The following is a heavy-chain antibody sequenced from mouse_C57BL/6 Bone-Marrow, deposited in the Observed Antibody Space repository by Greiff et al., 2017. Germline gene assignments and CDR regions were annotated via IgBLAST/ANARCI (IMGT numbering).Heavy chain of an antibody. CDR1: GFTFSDYG. V-gene: IGHV5-17*01. CDR2: ISSGSSTI. D-gene: IGHD2-1*01. CDR3: GSTPYLLYYAMDY. J-gene: IGHJ4*01. Sequence: EVHLVESGGGLVKPGGSLKLSCAASGFTFSDYGMHWVRQAPEKGLEWVAYISSGSSTIYYADTVKGRFTISRDNAKNTLFLQMTSLRTEDTAVYYCGSTPYLLYYAMDYWGQGTSVTVSS.